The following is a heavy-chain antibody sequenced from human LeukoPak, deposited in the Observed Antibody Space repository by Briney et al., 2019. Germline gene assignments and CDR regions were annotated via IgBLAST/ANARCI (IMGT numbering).Heavy chain of an antibody. CDR1: GGSISTDY. Sequence: PSETLSLTCIVSGGSISTDYWTWIRQPAGQGLECIGLIYTSGTTNYNPSLKSRVTMSLDTSENQFSLKLTSVTAADTAVYYCASDFDYWGQGTLVTVSS. CDR3: ASDFDY. J-gene: IGHJ4*02. V-gene: IGHV4-4*07. CDR2: IYTSGTT.